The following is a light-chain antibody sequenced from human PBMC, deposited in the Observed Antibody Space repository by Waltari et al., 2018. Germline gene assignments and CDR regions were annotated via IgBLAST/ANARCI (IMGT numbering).Light chain of an antibody. CDR1: SSDVGGYNY. CDR2: DVT. V-gene: IGLV2-14*01. J-gene: IGLJ3*02. CDR3: SSYTSSSTLVV. Sequence: QSALTQPASVSGSPGQSITISCTGTSSDVGGYNYVSWYQQHPGKAPKLMIYDVTNRPSGVSNRFSGSKSGHPASLTISGLQAEDEADYYCSSYTSSSTLVVFGGGTKLTVL.